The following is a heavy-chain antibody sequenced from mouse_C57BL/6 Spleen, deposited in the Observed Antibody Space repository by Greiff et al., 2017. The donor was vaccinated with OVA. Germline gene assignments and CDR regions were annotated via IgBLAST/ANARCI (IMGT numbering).Heavy chain of an antibody. J-gene: IGHJ1*03. CDR2: INPNNGGT. CDR1: GYTFTDYN. Sequence: VQLQQSGPELVKPGASVKISCKASGYTFTDYNMDWVKQSHGKSLEWIGDINPNNGGTIYNQKFKGKATLTVDKSSSTAYMELRSLTSEDTAVYYCARIITTVVDDYWYFDVWGTGTTVTVSS. D-gene: IGHD1-1*01. V-gene: IGHV1-18*01. CDR3: ARIITTVVDDYWYFDV.